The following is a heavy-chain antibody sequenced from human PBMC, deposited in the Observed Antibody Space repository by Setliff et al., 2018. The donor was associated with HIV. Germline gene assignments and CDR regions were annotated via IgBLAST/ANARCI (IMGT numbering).Heavy chain of an antibody. CDR3: ARDRQDYSAGSYIYYFDY. D-gene: IGHD3-10*01. CDR1: GSTFSTYD. Sequence: GASVKVSCKPSGSTFSTYDINWVRQATGQGLEWMGWISTHNDDTDYAQKFQGRVTMTRDTSTSTVYMELRSLRSDDTAVYYCARDRQDYSAGSYIYYFDYWGQGTLVTVSS. J-gene: IGHJ4*02. V-gene: IGHV1-18*01. CDR2: ISTHNDDT.